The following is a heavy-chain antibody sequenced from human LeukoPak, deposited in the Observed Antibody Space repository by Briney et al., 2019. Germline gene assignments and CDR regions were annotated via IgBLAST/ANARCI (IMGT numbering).Heavy chain of an antibody. D-gene: IGHD3-10*01. CDR1: GFTFSSYT. J-gene: IGHJ4*02. CDR2: ISSSTSTI. V-gene: IGHV3-48*01. CDR3: ARAIWGYGSGRPFDY. Sequence: PGGSLRLSCAVSGFTFSSYTMNWVRQAPGKGLEWVSYISSSTSTIYYADSVKGRFTISRENAKNSLYLQMNSLRAGDTAVYYCARAIWGYGSGRPFDYWGQGTLVTVSS.